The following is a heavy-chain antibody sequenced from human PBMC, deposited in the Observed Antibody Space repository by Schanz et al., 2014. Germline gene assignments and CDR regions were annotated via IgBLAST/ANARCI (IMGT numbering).Heavy chain of an antibody. J-gene: IGHJ3*02. V-gene: IGHV3-30*04. D-gene: IGHD5-18*01. CDR1: GFSFSTYA. CDR3: AREEGYGYGPGAFDI. CDR2: ISYDASNK. Sequence: VQLVESGGGVVQPGGSLRLSCAASGFSFSTYAMHWVRQAPGKGLEWVAVISYDASNKYYADSVKGRFTISRDNSKNTLSLQMNSLRAEDTAVYYCAREEGYGYGPGAFDIWGQGTMVTVSS.